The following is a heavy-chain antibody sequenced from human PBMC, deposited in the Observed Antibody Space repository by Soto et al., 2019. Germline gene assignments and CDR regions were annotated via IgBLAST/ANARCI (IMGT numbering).Heavy chain of an antibody. CDR2: IYHSGST. J-gene: IGHJ4*02. V-gene: IGHV4-59*01. CDR1: GDSISDYY. CDR3: ARASRNYFAY. Sequence: SETLSLTCTVSGDSISDYYWSWIRQSPGKGLEWIGYIYHSGSTYYNPSLKSRVTISLDASKNQFSLKLSSVTAADTAVYYCARASRNYFAYWGQGTLVTVSS.